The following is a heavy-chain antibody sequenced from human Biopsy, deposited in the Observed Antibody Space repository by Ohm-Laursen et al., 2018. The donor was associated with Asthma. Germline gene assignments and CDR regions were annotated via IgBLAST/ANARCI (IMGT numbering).Heavy chain of an antibody. CDR3: VRDGTDDAFDI. J-gene: IGHJ3*02. D-gene: IGHD1-1*01. Sequence: SLRLSCTAFGFSFSNFAIHWVRQAPGKGLEWVGVISKDVSTQDYAGSVKGRFTMARDNSKNTLDLQMNSLREEDTAVYYCVRDGTDDAFDIWGQGTVVSVSS. CDR1: GFSFSNFA. CDR2: ISKDVSTQ. V-gene: IGHV3-30*01.